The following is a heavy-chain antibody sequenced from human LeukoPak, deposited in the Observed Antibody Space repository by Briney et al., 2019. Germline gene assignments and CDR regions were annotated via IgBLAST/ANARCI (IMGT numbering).Heavy chain of an antibody. CDR2: INSDGSSR. V-gene: IGHV3-74*01. Sequence: PGGSLRLSFAAPGFTFSNYWVPWVRQGPGEGLVWVSRINSDGSSRNYADSVKGRFTISRDNAKNTLYLQMNSLRAEDTAVYYCASSSSHRIAAGGDYWGQGTPVTVSS. D-gene: IGHD6-13*01. CDR3: ASSSSHRIAAGGDY. CDR1: GFTFSNYW. J-gene: IGHJ4*02.